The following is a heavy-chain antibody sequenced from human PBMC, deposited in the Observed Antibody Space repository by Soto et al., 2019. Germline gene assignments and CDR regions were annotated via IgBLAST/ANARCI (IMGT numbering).Heavy chain of an antibody. CDR1: GYTFTSYD. V-gene: IGHV1-8*01. CDR3: ARDYDFWRGYFPTDDKVGWFAT. J-gene: IGHJ5*02. D-gene: IGHD3-3*01. CDR2: MNPNSGNT. Sequence: QVQLVQSGAEVKKPGASVKVSCKASGYTFTSYDINWVRQATGQGLEWMGWMNPNSGNTGYAQKFQGRVTMTRNTSISTAYVELSSLRSEDTAVYYCARDYDFWRGYFPTDDKVGWFATWGQGTLVTVSS.